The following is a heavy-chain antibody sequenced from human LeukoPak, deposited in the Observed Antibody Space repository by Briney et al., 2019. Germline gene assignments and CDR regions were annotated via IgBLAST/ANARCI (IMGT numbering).Heavy chain of an antibody. CDR2: IYHSGRT. V-gene: IGHV4-38-2*02. CDR3: ARAAQIGYCSGGSCYRWFDP. CDR1: GYSISSGSC. Sequence: SETLSLTCLVSGYSISSGSCWGWIRQPPGKGLEWIGTIYHSGRTYYNPSLKSRVTISVDTSKNQFSLKLSSVTAADTAVYYCARAAQIGYCSGGSCYRWFDPWGQGTLVTVSS. D-gene: IGHD2-15*01. J-gene: IGHJ5*02.